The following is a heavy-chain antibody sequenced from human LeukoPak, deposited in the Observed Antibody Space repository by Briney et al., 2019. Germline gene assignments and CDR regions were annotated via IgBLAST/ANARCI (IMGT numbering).Heavy chain of an antibody. J-gene: IGHJ6*03. CDR2: IYYSGST. CDR3: ASQTIAALGNYYYYMDV. Sequence: SETLSLTCTVSGGSISSGGYSWSWIRQPPGKGLEWIGYIYYSGSTYYNPSLKSRVTISVDTSKNQFSLKLSSVTAADTAVYYCASQTIAALGNYYYYMDVWGKGTTVTVSS. V-gene: IGHV4-30-4*07. CDR1: GGSISSGGYS. D-gene: IGHD6-6*01.